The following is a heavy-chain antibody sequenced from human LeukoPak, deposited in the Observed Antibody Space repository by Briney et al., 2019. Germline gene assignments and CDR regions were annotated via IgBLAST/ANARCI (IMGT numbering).Heavy chain of an antibody. Sequence: GGSLRLSCAASGFTFSSYSMNWVRQAPGKGLELVSSISSSSSYIYYADSVKGRFTISRDNAKNSLYLQMNSLRAEDTAVYYCARGGRPAYCSGGSCPTPLFDYWGQGTLVTVSS. CDR3: ARGGRPAYCSGGSCPTPLFDY. D-gene: IGHD2-15*01. CDR2: ISSSSSYI. J-gene: IGHJ4*02. CDR1: GFTFSSYS. V-gene: IGHV3-21*01.